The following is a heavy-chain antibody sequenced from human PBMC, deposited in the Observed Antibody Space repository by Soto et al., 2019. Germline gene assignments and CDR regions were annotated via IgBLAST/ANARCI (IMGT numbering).Heavy chain of an antibody. D-gene: IGHD5-12*01. CDR3: ARSGEMATIYYFDY. J-gene: IGHJ4*02. CDR2: IYNGGST. Sequence: GGSLRLSCAASGFTVSSNYMSWVRQAPGKGLEWVSVIYNGGSTYYADSVKGRFTISRDNSKNTLYLQMNSLRAEDTAVYYCARSGEMATIYYFDYWGQGTLVTVSS. CDR1: GFTVSSNY. V-gene: IGHV3-53*01.